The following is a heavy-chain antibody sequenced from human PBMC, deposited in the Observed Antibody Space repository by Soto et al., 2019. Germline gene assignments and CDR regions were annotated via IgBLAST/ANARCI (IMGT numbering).Heavy chain of an antibody. CDR3: ARVGGIAARRALDY. V-gene: IGHV4-61*01. CDR1: GGSVSSGSYY. J-gene: IGHJ4*02. D-gene: IGHD6-6*01. CDR2: IYYSGST. Sequence: PSETLSLTCTVSGGSVSSGSYYWSWIRQPPGKGLEWIGYIYYSGSTNYNPSLKSRVTISVDTSKNQFSLKLSSVTAADTAVYYCARVGGIAARRALDYWGQGTLVTVSS.